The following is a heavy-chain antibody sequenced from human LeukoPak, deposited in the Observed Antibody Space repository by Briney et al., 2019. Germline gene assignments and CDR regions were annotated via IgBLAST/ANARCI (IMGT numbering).Heavy chain of an antibody. CDR3: ARASAYTGHLGW. V-gene: IGHV4-39*07. CDR2: IYYSGST. Sequence: SETLSLTCTASGGSISSSSYYWGWIRQPPGKGLEWIGSIYYSGSTYYNPSLKSRVTISVDTSKNQFSLNLNSVTAADTAVYYCARASAYTGHLGWWGQGTLVTVSS. CDR1: GGSISSSSYY. D-gene: IGHD5-12*01. J-gene: IGHJ4*02.